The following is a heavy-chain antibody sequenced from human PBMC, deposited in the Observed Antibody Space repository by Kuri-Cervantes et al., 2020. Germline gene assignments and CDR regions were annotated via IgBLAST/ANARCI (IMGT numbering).Heavy chain of an antibody. CDR3: ASAITRGYSYEDQYYYYGMDV. J-gene: IGHJ6*02. V-gene: IGHV1-69*13. D-gene: IGHD5-18*01. Sequence: SVKVSCKASGYTFTGYYMHWVRQAPGQGLEWMGGIIPIFGTANYAQKFQGRVTITADESTSTAYMELSSLRSEDTAVYYCASAITRGYSYEDQYYYYGMDVWGQGTTVTVSS. CDR1: GYTFTGYY. CDR2: IIPIFGTA.